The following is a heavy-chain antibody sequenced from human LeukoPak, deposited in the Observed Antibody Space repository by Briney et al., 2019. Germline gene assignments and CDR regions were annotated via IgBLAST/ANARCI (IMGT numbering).Heavy chain of an antibody. V-gene: IGHV1-69*13. CDR2: IIPIFGRA. CDR3: ASCLAAAGMVGYYYYYMDF. J-gene: IGHJ6*03. D-gene: IGHD6-13*01. CDR1: GGTFSSYA. Sequence: SVKVSCKASGGTFSSYAISWVRQAPGQGLEWMGGIIPIFGRAKYAQQFQGRVTITADESTSTAYMELSSLRSEDTAVYYCASCLAAAGMVGYYYYYMDFWGQGTTVTISS.